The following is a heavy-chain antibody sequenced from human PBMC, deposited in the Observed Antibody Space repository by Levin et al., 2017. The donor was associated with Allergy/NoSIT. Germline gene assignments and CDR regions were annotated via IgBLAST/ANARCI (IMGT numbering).Heavy chain of an antibody. CDR1: GYSFISYW. V-gene: IGHV5-51*01. CDR2: VYPADSDA. Sequence: NRGESLKISCQGSGYSFISYWIAWVRQMPGKGLEWMGSVYPADSDATYNPSFLGQVSISVDKSLRTAYLQWSRLKPSDTAMYYCAKIDSHSGYGLNVWGQGTTVTVSS. D-gene: IGHD2-15*01. CDR3: AKIDSHSGYGLNV. J-gene: IGHJ6*02.